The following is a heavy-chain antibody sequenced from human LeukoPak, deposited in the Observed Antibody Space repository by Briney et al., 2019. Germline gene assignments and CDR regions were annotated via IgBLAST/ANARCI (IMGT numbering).Heavy chain of an antibody. CDR1: GFTFSSYG. V-gene: IGHV3-30*18. CDR3: AKDSLPGVWSGYLDY. CDR2: ISYDGSNK. Sequence: GRSLRLSCAASGFTFSSYGMHWVRQAPGKGLEWVAVISYDGSNKYYADSVKGRFTISRDNSKNTLYLQMNSLRAGDTAVYYCAKDSLPGVWSGYLDYWGQGTLVTVSS. D-gene: IGHD3-3*01. J-gene: IGHJ4*02.